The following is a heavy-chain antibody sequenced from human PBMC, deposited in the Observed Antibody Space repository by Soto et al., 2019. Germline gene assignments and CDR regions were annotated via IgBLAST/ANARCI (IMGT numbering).Heavy chain of an antibody. J-gene: IGHJ4*02. CDR2: IYYTGST. D-gene: IGHD3-3*01. CDR3: ARVTSGYRPHFEY. Sequence: QVQLQESGPGLVKPSETLSLTCTVSGGSISSYYWRWIRQPPGKGLECIGYIYYTGSTNYKPSLKSRATISVDTSKNQFSLKLSSVTAADTAVYYCARVTSGYRPHFEYWGQGTLVTVSS. CDR1: GGSISSYY. V-gene: IGHV4-59*01.